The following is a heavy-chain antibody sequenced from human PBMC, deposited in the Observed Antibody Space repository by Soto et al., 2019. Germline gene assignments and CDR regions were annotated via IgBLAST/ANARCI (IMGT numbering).Heavy chain of an antibody. D-gene: IGHD7-27*01. CDR2: ISGGGDAA. J-gene: IGHJ2*01. CDR1: GFTFSNYA. CDR3: ARKILGSTTRQNYWDFDV. V-gene: IGHV3-23*01. Sequence: EVQVLESGGGLVQPGGSLRLSCAGSGFTFSNYAMNWVRQAPGKGLEWVSSISGGGDAAFFADSVGGRFTISRDNSKNTVTLQMNSLGVDATAVYYCARKILGSTTRQNYWDFDVWGRGTLVTVSS.